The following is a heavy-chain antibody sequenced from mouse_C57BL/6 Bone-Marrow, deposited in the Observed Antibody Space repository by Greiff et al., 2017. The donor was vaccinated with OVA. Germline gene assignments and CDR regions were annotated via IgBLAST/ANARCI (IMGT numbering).Heavy chain of an antibody. J-gene: IGHJ1*03. CDR3: ALYDYGSSHWYFDV. CDR2: IYPGSGST. V-gene: IGHV1-55*01. D-gene: IGHD1-1*01. Sequence: QVHVKQPGAELVKPGASVKMSCKASGYTFTSYWITWVKQRPGQGLEWIGDIYPGSGSTNYNEKFKSKATLTVDTSSSTAYMQLSSLTSEDSAVYYCALYDYGSSHWYFDVWGTGTTVTVSS. CDR1: GYTFTSYW.